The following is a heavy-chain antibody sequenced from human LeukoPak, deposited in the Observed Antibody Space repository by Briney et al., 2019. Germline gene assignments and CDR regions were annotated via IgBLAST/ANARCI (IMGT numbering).Heavy chain of an antibody. CDR3: ARDAWGSGYPNFDY. V-gene: IGHV1-3*01. Sequence: ASVKVSCKASGYTFTSYAMHWVRQAPGQRLEWMGWINAGNGNTKYSQKFQGRVTITRDTSASTAYMELSSLRSGDTAVYYCARDAWGSGYPNFDYWGQGTLVTVSS. J-gene: IGHJ4*02. CDR2: INAGNGNT. D-gene: IGHD3-22*01. CDR1: GYTFTSYA.